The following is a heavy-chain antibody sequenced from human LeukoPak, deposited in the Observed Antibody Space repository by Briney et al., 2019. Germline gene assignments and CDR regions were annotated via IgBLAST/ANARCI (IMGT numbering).Heavy chain of an antibody. D-gene: IGHD3-10*01. V-gene: IGHV1-46*01. Sequence: ASVKVSCKASGYTFTSYYMHWVRQAPGQGLEWMGIINPSGGSTSYAQKFQGRVTMTEDTSTDTAYMELSSLRSEDTAVYYCATRAVWFGETSAFDIWGQGTMVTVSS. CDR1: GYTFTSYY. J-gene: IGHJ3*02. CDR3: ATRAVWFGETSAFDI. CDR2: INPSGGST.